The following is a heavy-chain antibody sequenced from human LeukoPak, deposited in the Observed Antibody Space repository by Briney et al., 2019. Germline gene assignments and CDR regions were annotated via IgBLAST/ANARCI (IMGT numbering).Heavy chain of an antibody. Sequence: SETLSLTCTVSGGSISSYYWSWIRQPAGKGLEWIGRIYTSGSTNYNPSLKSRVTISVDTSKNQFSLKLSSVTAADTAVYYCARDSHRYCSGGSCSDAFDIWGQGTMVTVSS. V-gene: IGHV4-4*07. CDR2: IYTSGST. D-gene: IGHD2-15*01. CDR1: GGSISSYY. J-gene: IGHJ3*02. CDR3: ARDSHRYCSGGSCSDAFDI.